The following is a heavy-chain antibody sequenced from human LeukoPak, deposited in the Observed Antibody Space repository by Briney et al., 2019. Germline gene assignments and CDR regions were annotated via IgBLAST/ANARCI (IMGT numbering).Heavy chain of an antibody. CDR1: GFTFDTYW. CDR3: ARGLRDRYGMDV. Sequence: GGSLRLSCAASGFTFDTYWMHWVRQAPGKGLVWVSRIHRDGNNINYADFVQGRFTVSRDNAKNTLYLQIHSLRVEDTAMYYCARGLRDRYGMDVWGQGTTVTVSS. V-gene: IGHV3-74*01. CDR2: IHRDGNNI. J-gene: IGHJ6*02.